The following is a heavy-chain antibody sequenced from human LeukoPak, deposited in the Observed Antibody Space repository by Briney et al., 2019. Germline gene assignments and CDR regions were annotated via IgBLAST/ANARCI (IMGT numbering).Heavy chain of an antibody. Sequence: GASVKVSCKASGYTFTSYGISWVRQAPGQGLEWMGGIIPIFGTANYAQKFQGRVTITTDESTSTAYMELSSLRSEDTAVYYCARAALGYCSSTSCPQMNWGQGTLVTVSS. CDR2: IIPIFGTA. CDR1: GYTFTSYG. V-gene: IGHV1-69*05. D-gene: IGHD2-2*01. CDR3: ARAALGYCSSTSCPQMN. J-gene: IGHJ4*02.